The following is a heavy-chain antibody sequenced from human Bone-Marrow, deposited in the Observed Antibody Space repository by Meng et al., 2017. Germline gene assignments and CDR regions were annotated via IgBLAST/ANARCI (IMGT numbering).Heavy chain of an antibody. V-gene: IGHV3-48*03. CDR1: GFTFSSYE. D-gene: IGHD3-22*01. CDR3: ATNYDSSGYYLPYYGMDV. Sequence: GESLKISCAASGFTFSSYEMNWVRQAPGKGLEWVSYISSSGSTIYYADSVKGRFNISRDNAKNSLYLQMNSLRTEDTAVYSCATNYDSSGYYLPYYGMDVWGQGTTVTVSS. CDR2: ISSSGSTI. J-gene: IGHJ6*02.